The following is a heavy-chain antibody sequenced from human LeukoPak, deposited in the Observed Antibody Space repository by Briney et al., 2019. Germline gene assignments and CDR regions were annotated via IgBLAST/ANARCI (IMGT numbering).Heavy chain of an antibody. V-gene: IGHV4-34*01. J-gene: IGHJ1*01. CDR3: ARDSGFWLF. CDR2: INHSGST. Sequence: SETLSLTCAVYGGSFSGYYWSWIRQPPGKGLEWIGEINHSGSTNYNPSLKSRVTMSVDTSKNQFSLNLNSVTAADTAVYFCARDSGFWLFWGQGTLVTVSS. CDR1: GGSFSGYY. D-gene: IGHD3-22*01.